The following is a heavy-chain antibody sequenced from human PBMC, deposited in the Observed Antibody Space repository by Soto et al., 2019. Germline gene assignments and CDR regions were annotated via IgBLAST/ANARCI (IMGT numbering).Heavy chain of an antibody. CDR3: ARDLGYYDSSGYYSPADY. CDR2: IIPILGIA. J-gene: IGHJ4*02. Sequence: QVQLVQSGAEVKKPGSSVKVSCKASGGTFSSYTISWVRQAPGQGLEWMGRIIPILGIANYAQKFQGRVTITADKSTSTAYMELSSLRSEDTAVYYCARDLGYYDSSGYYSPADYWGQGTLVTVSS. V-gene: IGHV1-69*08. CDR1: GGTFSSYT. D-gene: IGHD3-22*01.